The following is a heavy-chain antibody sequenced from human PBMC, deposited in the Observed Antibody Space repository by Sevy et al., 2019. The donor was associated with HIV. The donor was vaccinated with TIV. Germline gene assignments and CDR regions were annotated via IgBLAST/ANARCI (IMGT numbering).Heavy chain of an antibody. Sequence: GGSLRLSCAASGFTFSSYAMHWVRQAPGKGLEWVAVISYDGSNKYYADSVKGRFTISRENSKNTLYLQMNSRRAEDTAVYYCARALLRYFDWPPDYWGQGTLVTVSS. CDR1: GFTFSSYA. V-gene: IGHV3-30*04. D-gene: IGHD3-9*01. CDR2: ISYDGSNK. CDR3: ARALLRYFDWPPDY. J-gene: IGHJ4*02.